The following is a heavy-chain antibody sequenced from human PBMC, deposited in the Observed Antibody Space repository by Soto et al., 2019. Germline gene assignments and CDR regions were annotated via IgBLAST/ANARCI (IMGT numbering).Heavy chain of an antibody. CDR1: GYTFTSYA. J-gene: IGHJ5*02. D-gene: IGHD1-26*01. CDR2: INAGNGNT. Sequence: GASVKVSWKASGYTFTSYAMHWVRQAPGQRLEWMGWINAGNGNTKYSQKYQGRVTITRDTSASTAYMELSSLRSEDTAVYYCASVYSVTKVGSWFDPWGQGTLVTVSS. CDR3: ASVYSVTKVGSWFDP. V-gene: IGHV1-3*01.